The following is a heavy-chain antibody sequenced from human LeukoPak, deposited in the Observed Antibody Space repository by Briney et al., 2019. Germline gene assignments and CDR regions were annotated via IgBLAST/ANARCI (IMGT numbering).Heavy chain of an antibody. CDR2: IKQDGSEK. V-gene: IGHV3-7*01. CDR1: GFTVRTNY. Sequence: GGSLRLSCAASGFTVRTNYMSWVRQAPGKGLEWVANIKQDGSEKYYVDSVKGRFTISRDNAKNSLYLQMNSLRAEDTAVYYCARENYYYDSSGYYSTQDFDYWGQGTLVTVSS. CDR3: ARENYYYDSSGYYSTQDFDY. D-gene: IGHD3-22*01. J-gene: IGHJ4*02.